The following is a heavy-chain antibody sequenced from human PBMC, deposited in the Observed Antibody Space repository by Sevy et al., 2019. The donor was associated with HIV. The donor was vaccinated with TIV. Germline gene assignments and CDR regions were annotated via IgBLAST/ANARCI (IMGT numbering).Heavy chain of an antibody. CDR3: AKGAVDCSDGTCYSAYYYSVMDV. D-gene: IGHD2-15*01. CDR1: GFTFSNYG. CDR2: ISYDGSNQ. V-gene: IGHV3-30*18. J-gene: IGHJ6*02. Sequence: GGSLRLSCAASGFTFSNYGMHWVRQAPGKGLEWVAVISYDGSNQYYADSVQGRFTISRDNSKNPLYLQMNSLRTEDTAVYYCAKGAVDCSDGTCYSAYYYSVMDVWGQGTTVTVSS.